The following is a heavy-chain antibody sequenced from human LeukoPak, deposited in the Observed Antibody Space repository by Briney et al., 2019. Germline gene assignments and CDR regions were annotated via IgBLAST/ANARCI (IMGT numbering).Heavy chain of an antibody. Sequence: SEALSLTCAVYGGSFSGYYWSWIRQPPGKGLEWIGEINHSGSTNYNPSLKSRVTISVDTSKNQFSLKLSSVTAADTAVYYCARGWALVDYWGQGTLVTVSS. D-gene: IGHD1-26*01. CDR1: GGSFSGYY. CDR3: ARGWALVDY. J-gene: IGHJ4*02. V-gene: IGHV4-34*01. CDR2: INHSGST.